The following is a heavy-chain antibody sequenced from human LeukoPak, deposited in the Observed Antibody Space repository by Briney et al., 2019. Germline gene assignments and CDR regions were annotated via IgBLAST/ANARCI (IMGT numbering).Heavy chain of an antibody. D-gene: IGHD2-21*02. Sequence: GGSLRLSCAASGFTFSSYGMHWVRQAPGKGLEWVSTVYSNDDTYYADPVKGRFSISRDKSKNTLYLQMNSLRAEDTAVYYCGSSTVHYYNYGMDVWGQGATVTVSS. CDR3: GSSTVHYYNYGMDV. J-gene: IGHJ6*02. V-gene: IGHV3-NL1*01. CDR1: GFTFSSYG. CDR2: VYSNDDT.